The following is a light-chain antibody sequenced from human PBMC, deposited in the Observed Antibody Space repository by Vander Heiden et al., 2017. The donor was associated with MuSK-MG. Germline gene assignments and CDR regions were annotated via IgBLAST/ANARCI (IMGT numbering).Light chain of an antibody. V-gene: IGKV3-20*01. CDR2: GAS. CDR3: QQDGSSRT. Sequence: DIVLTQSPGTLSLSPGERATLSCRAGQSVDSSNLAWYQQKPGQAPRLLIYGASSRANGIPDRFSGSGSGTDFTLTISRLEPEDSAVYYWQQDGSSRTFGQGTKVEIK. J-gene: IGKJ1*01. CDR1: QSVDSSN.